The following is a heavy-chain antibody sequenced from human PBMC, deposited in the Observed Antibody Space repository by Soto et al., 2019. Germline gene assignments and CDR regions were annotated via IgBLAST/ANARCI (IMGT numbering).Heavy chain of an antibody. V-gene: IGHV1-69*06. CDR1: GGTFSSYA. CDR2: IIPIFGAT. J-gene: IGHJ5*01. CDR3: ARMGGSFLDS. D-gene: IGHD1-26*01. Sequence: QVQLVHSGAEVKKPGYSVKVSCKASGGTFSSYAITWVRQAPGQGLDWMGEIIPIFGATNFAQKFEGRVTITADNSTTTASMELSSLTSEDTALYYCARMGGSFLDSWGQGTLVTVSS.